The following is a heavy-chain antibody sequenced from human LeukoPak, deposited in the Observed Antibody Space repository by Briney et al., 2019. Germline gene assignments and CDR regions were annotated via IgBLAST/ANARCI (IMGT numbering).Heavy chain of an antibody. Sequence: SVKVSCKASGSTFSSYAISWVRQAPGQGLEWMGGIVPIFGTANYAQKFQGRVTITADKSTSTAYMELSSLRSEDTAVYYCARGGNDVGDAFDIWGQGTMVTVSS. CDR3: ARGGNDVGDAFDI. D-gene: IGHD4-23*01. J-gene: IGHJ3*02. CDR1: GSTFSSYA. V-gene: IGHV1-69*06. CDR2: IVPIFGTA.